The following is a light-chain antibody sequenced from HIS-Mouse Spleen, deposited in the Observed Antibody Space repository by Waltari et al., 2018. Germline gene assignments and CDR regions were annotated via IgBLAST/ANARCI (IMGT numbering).Light chain of an antibody. Sequence: DIQMTQSPSTLSASVGDRVTITCRASQSISSWLAWYQQKPGKAPKLLFYKASSLESGVPSRFSGSGSGTEFTLTISSLQPDDCATYYCQQYNSYSPTWTFGQGTKVEIK. V-gene: IGKV1-5*03. J-gene: IGKJ1*01. CDR2: KAS. CDR3: QQYNSYSPTWT. CDR1: QSISSW.